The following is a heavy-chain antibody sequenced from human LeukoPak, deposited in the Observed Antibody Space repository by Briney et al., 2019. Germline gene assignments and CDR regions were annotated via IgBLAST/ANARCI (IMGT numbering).Heavy chain of an antibody. Sequence: SVKVSCKASGDTFGTFSFNWVRQAPSEGLEWLGGLTPLAGTPNYAQKFQGRLTISADKSTSTVYMELSRLTSEDTAVYFCAKFWSGYYTDWGQGTLVTVSS. J-gene: IGHJ4*02. CDR3: AKFWSGYYTD. CDR1: GDTFGTFS. D-gene: IGHD3-3*01. CDR2: LTPLAGTP. V-gene: IGHV1-69*06.